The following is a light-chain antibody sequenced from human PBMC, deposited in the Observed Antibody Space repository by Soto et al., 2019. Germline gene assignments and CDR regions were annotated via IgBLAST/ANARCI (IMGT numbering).Light chain of an antibody. CDR2: EVS. CDR1: SSDVGGYNY. J-gene: IGLJ3*02. CDR3: SSITSNNTWV. Sequence: QSALTQPASVSGSPGQSITISCTGTSSDVGGYNYVSWYQQHPGKAPKLMIYEVSNRPSGVSNRFSGSKSGNTASLTISGLQAGDGADYYWSSITSNNTWVFGGGTKLTVL. V-gene: IGLV2-14*01.